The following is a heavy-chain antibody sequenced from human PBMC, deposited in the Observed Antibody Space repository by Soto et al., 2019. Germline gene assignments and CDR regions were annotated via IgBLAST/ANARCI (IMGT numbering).Heavy chain of an antibody. D-gene: IGHD1-1*01. CDR1: GDSVSSNSAA. Sequence: SPTLSLTCAISGDSVSSNSAAWNWIRQSPSRGLEWLGRTYYRSKWYNDYAVSVKSRITINPDTSKNQFSLQLNSVTPEDTAVYYCARDRRDGYNPTGYYSYYYGTDVWGQGTTVTVSS. J-gene: IGHJ6*02. CDR2: TYYRSKWYN. CDR3: ARDRRDGYNPTGYYSYYYGTDV. V-gene: IGHV6-1*01.